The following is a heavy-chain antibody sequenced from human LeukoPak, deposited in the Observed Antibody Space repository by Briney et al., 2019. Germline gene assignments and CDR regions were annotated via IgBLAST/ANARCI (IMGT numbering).Heavy chain of an antibody. V-gene: IGHV4-59*01. CDR3: ASSSAMVTHSFDY. Sequence: SETLSLTCTVSGGPITGYYWSWIRQPPGKGLEWIGYTLYTGSTNYNPSLKSRVTISVDTSKNQFSLRLTSVTAADTAVYYCASSSAMVTHSFDYWGQGTLVTVSS. J-gene: IGHJ4*02. CDR2: TLYTGST. D-gene: IGHD5-18*01. CDR1: GGPITGYY.